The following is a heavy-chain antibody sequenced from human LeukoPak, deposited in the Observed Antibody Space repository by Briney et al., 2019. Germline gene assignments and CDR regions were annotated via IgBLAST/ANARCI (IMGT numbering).Heavy chain of an antibody. CDR1: GFTFSNSV. J-gene: IGHJ4*02. CDR2: TSYDGNNQ. Sequence: PGRSLRLSCSTAGFTFSNSVIHWVRQAPGEGLEWVAVTSYDGNNQYYADSVKGRCTISRDDSKNTVYLQMNSLRPDDTAVYYCARSPTYYYFDSWGQGTLVTVSS. CDR3: ARSPTYYYFDS. V-gene: IGHV3-30*04. D-gene: IGHD3-10*01.